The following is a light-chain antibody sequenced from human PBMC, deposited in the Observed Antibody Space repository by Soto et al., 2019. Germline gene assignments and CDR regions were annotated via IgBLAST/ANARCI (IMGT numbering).Light chain of an antibody. CDR3: QHYITYSRT. J-gene: IGKJ1*01. V-gene: IGKV1-5*03. CDR2: KAS. Sequence: DIQMTQSPSTLSASVGDRVTITCRASQSISPWLAWYQQKPGKAPKLLIYKASSLGSGVPSRFSGSGSGTEFTLTISSLQPDDLATYYCQHYITYSRTFGQGTKVEIK. CDR1: QSISPW.